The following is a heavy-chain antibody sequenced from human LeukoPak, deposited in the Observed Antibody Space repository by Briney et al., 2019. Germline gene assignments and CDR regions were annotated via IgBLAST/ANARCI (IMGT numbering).Heavy chain of an antibody. Sequence: SGGSLRLSCAASGFTFSSYSMNWVRQAPGKGLEWVSSISSSSSYIYYADSVKGRFTISRDNAKNSLYLQMNSLRAEDTAVYYCARRPGYCSSTSCYKFDYWGQGTLVTVSS. D-gene: IGHD2-2*02. CDR1: GFTFSSYS. J-gene: IGHJ4*02. CDR3: ARRPGYCSSTSCYKFDY. V-gene: IGHV3-21*01. CDR2: ISSSSSYI.